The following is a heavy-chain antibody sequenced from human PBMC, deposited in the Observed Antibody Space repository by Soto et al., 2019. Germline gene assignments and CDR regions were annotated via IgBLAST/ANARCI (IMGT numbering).Heavy chain of an antibody. CDR3: ARLLLGKGRIKDAFDI. CDR2: IYYSGST. CDR1: GGSISSSSYY. Sequence: SETLSLTCTVSGGSISSSSYYWGWIRQPPGKGLEWIGSIYYSGSTYYNPSLKSRVTISVDTSKNQFSLKLSSVTAADTAVYYCARLLLGKGRIKDAFDIWGQGTMATVSS. D-gene: IGHD7-27*01. J-gene: IGHJ3*02. V-gene: IGHV4-39*01.